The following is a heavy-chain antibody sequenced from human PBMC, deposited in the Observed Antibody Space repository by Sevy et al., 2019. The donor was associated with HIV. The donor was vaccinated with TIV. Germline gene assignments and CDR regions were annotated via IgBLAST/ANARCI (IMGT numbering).Heavy chain of an antibody. CDR2: ISYDGGDK. D-gene: IGHD3-22*01. CDR1: GFTFSSYG. J-gene: IGHJ4*02. V-gene: IGHV3-30*18. Sequence: GGSLRLSCAASGFTFSSYGMHWVRQAPGKGLEWVAVISYDGGDKFYADSVKGRFTISRDNSKNTVYLQMNSLGPEDAAVYYCAKVLLGDYDDSSGVFDYWGQGTLVTVSS. CDR3: AKVLLGDYDDSSGVFDY.